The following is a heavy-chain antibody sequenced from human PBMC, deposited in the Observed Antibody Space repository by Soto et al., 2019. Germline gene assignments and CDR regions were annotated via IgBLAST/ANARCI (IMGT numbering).Heavy chain of an antibody. V-gene: IGHV3-23*01. D-gene: IGHD2-8*01. CDR2: ISGSGGST. CDR1: GFTFSSYA. Sequence: GGSLRLSCAASGFTFSSYAMSWVRQAPGKGLEWVSAISGSGGSTYYADSVKGRFTISRDNSKNTLYLQMNSLRAEDTAVYYCAKEAISGGVLMVYAIPGYFDYWGQGTLVTVSS. CDR3: AKEAISGGVLMVYAIPGYFDY. J-gene: IGHJ4*02.